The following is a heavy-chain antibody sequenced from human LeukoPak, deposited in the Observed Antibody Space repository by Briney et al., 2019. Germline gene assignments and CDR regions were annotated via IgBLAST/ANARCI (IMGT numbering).Heavy chain of an antibody. J-gene: IGHJ6*03. Sequence: PSETLSLTCTVSGGSISSYYWSWIRQPPGKGLEWIGYIYYSGSTNYNPSLKSRVTISVDTSKNQFSLKLSSVTAADTAVYYCARVVGATTFRYYYYYMDVWGKGTTVTVSS. CDR2: IYYSGST. CDR1: GGSISSYY. V-gene: IGHV4-59*01. D-gene: IGHD1-26*01. CDR3: ARVVGATTFRYYYYYMDV.